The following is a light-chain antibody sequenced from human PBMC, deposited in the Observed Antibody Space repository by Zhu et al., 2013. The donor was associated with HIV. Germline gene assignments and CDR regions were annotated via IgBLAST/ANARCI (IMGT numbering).Light chain of an antibody. Sequence: DIQMTQSPSTLSASVGDRVTITCQASQAISNHLNWFQQKPGKAPKLLIYPASTLQPGVPSRFSGSGSGTDFTLSISSLQPEDVATYYCRKYNVAPFTFGPGTTVELK. CDR1: QAISNH. V-gene: IGKV1-27*01. CDR2: PAS. CDR3: RKYNVAPFT. J-gene: IGKJ3*01.